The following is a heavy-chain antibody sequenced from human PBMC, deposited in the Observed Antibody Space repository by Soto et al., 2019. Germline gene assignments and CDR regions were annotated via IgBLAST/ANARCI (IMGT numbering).Heavy chain of an antibody. J-gene: IGHJ6*03. CDR3: AKKDSYEVYYYYYYMDV. Sequence: TGGSLRLSCAASGFTFSSYAMSWVRQAPGKGLEWVSAISGSGGSTYYADSVKGRFTISRDNSKNTLYLQMNSLRAEDTAVYYCAKKDSYEVYYYYYYMDVWGKGTTVTVSS. D-gene: IGHD5-12*01. V-gene: IGHV3-23*01. CDR2: ISGSGGST. CDR1: GFTFSSYA.